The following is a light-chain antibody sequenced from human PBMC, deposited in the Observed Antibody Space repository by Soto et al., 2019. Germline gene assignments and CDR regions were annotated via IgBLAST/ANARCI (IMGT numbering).Light chain of an antibody. Sequence: EIVLTQSPATLSLSPGERATLSCRASQSVSSYLAWYQQKPGQAPTLLIYDASNRTTGIPARFSGSRSGTDFTLTISSLEPEDFAVYYCQQRSNWPEYTFGQGTKLEIK. V-gene: IGKV3-11*01. CDR2: DAS. J-gene: IGKJ2*01. CDR1: QSVSSY. CDR3: QQRSNWPEYT.